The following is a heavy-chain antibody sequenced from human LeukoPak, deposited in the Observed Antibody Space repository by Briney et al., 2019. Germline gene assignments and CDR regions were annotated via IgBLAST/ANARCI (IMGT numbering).Heavy chain of an antibody. D-gene: IGHD3-10*01. CDR1: GGTFSSYA. V-gene: IGHV1-69*04. CDR3: ATRRTNGSGSSGAFDI. Sequence: SVKVSCKASGGTFSSYAISWVRQAPGQGLEWMGRIIPILGIANYAQKFQGRVTITADKSTSTAYMELSSPRSEDTAVYYCATRRTNGSGSSGAFDIWGQGTMVTVSS. J-gene: IGHJ3*02. CDR2: IIPILGIA.